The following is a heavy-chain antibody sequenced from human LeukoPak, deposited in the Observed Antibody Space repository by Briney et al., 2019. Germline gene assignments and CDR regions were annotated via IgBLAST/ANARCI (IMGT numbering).Heavy chain of an antibody. CDR1: GFTFSSYA. Sequence: GGSLRLSCAASGFTFSSYAMSWVRQAPGKGLEWVSAISGSGGSTYYADSVKGWFTISRDNSKNTLYLQMNSLRAEDTAVYYCAKVGYCSSTSCYAQDYYYGMDVWGQGTTVTVSS. D-gene: IGHD2-2*01. CDR3: AKVGYCSSTSCYAQDYYYGMDV. V-gene: IGHV3-23*01. J-gene: IGHJ6*02. CDR2: ISGSGGST.